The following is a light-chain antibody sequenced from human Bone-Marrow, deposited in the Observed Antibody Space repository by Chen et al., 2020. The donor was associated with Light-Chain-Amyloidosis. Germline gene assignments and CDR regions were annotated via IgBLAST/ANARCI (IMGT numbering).Light chain of an antibody. CDR3: QSYDSSLNGQGI. CDR1: SSNIGAGYD. CDR2: ANN. Sequence: QSVLTQPPSVSGAPGQRVTIFCTGGSSNIGAGYDVHWYQHLPGTAPKLLIYANNDRPSGVPDRFSCSKSGTSASLVITGLQAEDEADYHCQSYDSSLNGQGIFGGGTKLTVL. J-gene: IGLJ2*01. V-gene: IGLV1-40*01.